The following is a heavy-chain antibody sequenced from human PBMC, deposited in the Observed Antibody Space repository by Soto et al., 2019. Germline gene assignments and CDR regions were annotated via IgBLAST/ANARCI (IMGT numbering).Heavy chain of an antibody. CDR3: SRAGILTTPYYFDY. Sequence: EVQLVESGGGLVQPGRSLRLSCAALGFTFSDHYMDWVRQAPGKGLEWVGRIRNKANSYTTEYAASVKGRFTISRGDSKNLLFLQMFSLKTEDTAVYYCSRAGILTTPYYFDYWGQGTLVTVSS. D-gene: IGHD2-21*01. CDR2: IRNKANSYTT. V-gene: IGHV3-72*01. J-gene: IGHJ4*01. CDR1: GFTFSDHY.